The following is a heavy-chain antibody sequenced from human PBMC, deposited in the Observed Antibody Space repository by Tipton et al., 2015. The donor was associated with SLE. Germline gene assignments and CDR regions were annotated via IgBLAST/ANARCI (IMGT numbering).Heavy chain of an antibody. V-gene: IGHV3-23*03. J-gene: IGHJ6*02. Sequence: SLRLSCAASGFTFSSYGMNWVRQAPGKGLEWVSVIYSRGSTYYADSVKGRFTISRDNSKNMLYLQMNSLRADDTAVYYCAKDLSYYDSRGFGVYYYFYGMDVWGQGTTVTVPS. D-gene: IGHD3-22*01. CDR3: AKDLSYYDSRGFGVYYYFYGMDV. CDR1: GFTFSSYG. CDR2: IYSRGST.